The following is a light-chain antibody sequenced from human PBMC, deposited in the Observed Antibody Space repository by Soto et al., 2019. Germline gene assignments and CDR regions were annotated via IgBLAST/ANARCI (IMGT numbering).Light chain of an antibody. V-gene: IGLV1-40*01. CDR3: QAYDSSLTASV. Sequence: QSVLTQPPSVSGAPGQRVTIPCTGNSSNLGAGYDVHWYQQLPVTAPKLVIYGNRNRPSGVPERFSGSKSGTSASLAITGLQAEAEGDYYCQAYDSSLTASVFGGGTKLTVL. CDR1: SSNLGAGYD. CDR2: GNR. J-gene: IGLJ3*02.